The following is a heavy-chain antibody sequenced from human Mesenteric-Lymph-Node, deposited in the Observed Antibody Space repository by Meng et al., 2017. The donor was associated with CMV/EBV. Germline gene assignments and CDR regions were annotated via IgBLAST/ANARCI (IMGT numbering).Heavy chain of an antibody. CDR3: TKTPWGSPLNI. D-gene: IGHD7-27*01. V-gene: IGHV1-69*05. CDR1: GYTFTGYY. Sequence: SVKVSCKASGYTFTGYYMHWVRQAPGQGLEWMGGILPKFGRPNYAQKFQGRVTISTDESTGTAYVELSSLGFEDTAIYYCTKTPWGSPLNIWGQGTLVTVSS. J-gene: IGHJ3*02. CDR2: ILPKFGRP.